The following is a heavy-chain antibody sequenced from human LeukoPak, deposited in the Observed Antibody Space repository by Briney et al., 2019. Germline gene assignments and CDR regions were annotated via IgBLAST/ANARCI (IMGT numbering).Heavy chain of an antibody. CDR2: ISYDGSNK. J-gene: IGHJ6*02. Sequence: GGSLRLSYAASGFTFSSYAMHWVRQAPGKGLEWVAVISYDGSNKYYADSVKGRFTISRDNSKNTLYVQMNSLRAEDTAVYYCARGMTTTYNYYGMDVWGQGTTVTVSS. V-gene: IGHV3-30-3*01. CDR3: ARGMTTTYNYYGMDV. CDR1: GFTFSSYA. D-gene: IGHD1-1*01.